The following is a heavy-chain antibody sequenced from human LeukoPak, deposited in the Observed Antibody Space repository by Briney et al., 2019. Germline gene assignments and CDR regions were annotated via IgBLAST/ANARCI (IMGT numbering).Heavy chain of an antibody. CDR3: ARDAATYYYDSSGYAGN. CDR2: INPNSGDT. Sequence: GASVKVSCKASGYTLTGYYIHWVRQAPGQGLEWMGWINPNSGDTYYALKFQGRVTMTRDTSISTAYMQMSSLRSDDTAVYYCARDAATYYYDSSGYAGNWGQGTLVTVSS. J-gene: IGHJ4*02. CDR1: GYTLTGYY. V-gene: IGHV1-2*02. D-gene: IGHD3-22*01.